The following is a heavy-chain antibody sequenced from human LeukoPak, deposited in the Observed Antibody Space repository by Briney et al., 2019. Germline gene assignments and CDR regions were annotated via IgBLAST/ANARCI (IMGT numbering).Heavy chain of an antibody. CDR1: GYTFTSYD. CDR2: MNPNSGNT. D-gene: IGHD3-10*01. CDR3: ARDGYGSGRGYFDY. V-gene: IGHV1-8*01. Sequence: ASVKVSCKASGYTFTSYDINWVRQATGQGLEWMGWMNPNSGNTGYAQKFQGRVTMTRNTSISTAYMELRSLTSDDTAVYYCARDGYGSGRGYFDYWGQGTLVTVSS. J-gene: IGHJ4*02.